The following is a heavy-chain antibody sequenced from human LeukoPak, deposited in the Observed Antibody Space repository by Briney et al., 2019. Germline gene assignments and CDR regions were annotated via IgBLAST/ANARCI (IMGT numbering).Heavy chain of an antibody. CDR2: ISSSSSYI. Sequence: GGSLRLSCAASGFTFGSYSMNWVRQAPGKGLEWVSSISSSSSYIYYADSVKGRFTISRDNSKNTLYLQMNSLRAEDTAVYYCARDFEYSSSTGVYWGQGTLVTVSS. CDR1: GFTFGSYS. V-gene: IGHV3-21*01. CDR3: ARDFEYSSSTGVY. D-gene: IGHD5-12*01. J-gene: IGHJ4*02.